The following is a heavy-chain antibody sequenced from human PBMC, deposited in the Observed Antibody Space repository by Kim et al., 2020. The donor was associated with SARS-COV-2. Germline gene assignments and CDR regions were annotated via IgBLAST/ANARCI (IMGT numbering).Heavy chain of an antibody. D-gene: IGHD3-10*01. J-gene: IGHJ5*02. Sequence: GGSLRLSCAASGFTFSSYDMNWVRQSPGKGLEWVSYISSSGTTIYYADSVKGRFTISRDNAKNSLYLQVNSLRDEDTAVYYCAREFTSHYYGSGSFPNWFDPWGQGTLVTVSS. CDR2: ISSSGTTI. V-gene: IGHV3-48*02. CDR1: GFTFSSYD. CDR3: AREFTSHYYGSGSFPNWFDP.